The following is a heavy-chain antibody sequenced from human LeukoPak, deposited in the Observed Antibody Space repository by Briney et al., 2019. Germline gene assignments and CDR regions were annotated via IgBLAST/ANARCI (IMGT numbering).Heavy chain of an antibody. D-gene: IGHD4-11*01. CDR3: AREKDDYHPFDY. CDR2: TFYRSKWYD. J-gene: IGHJ4*02. Sequence: SQTLSLTCAISGDSVSSNRAAWNWIRQSPSRGLEWLGRTFYRSKWYDDYAVSVKSRITTNSDTSRNQFSLHLNSVTPEDTAVYFCAREKDDYHPFDYWGQGTLVTVSS. V-gene: IGHV6-1*01. CDR1: GDSVSSNRAA.